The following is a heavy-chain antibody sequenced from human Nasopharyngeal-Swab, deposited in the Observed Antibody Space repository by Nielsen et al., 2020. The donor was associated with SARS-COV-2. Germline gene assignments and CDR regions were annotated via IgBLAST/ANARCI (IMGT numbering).Heavy chain of an antibody. Sequence: ASAQVSCKASGYTFTSYCISWVRQAPEQGLEWMGWISAYNGNTNYAQKLQGRVTMTTDTSTSTAYMELRSLRSDDTAVYYCARGDTAMATDYWGQGTLVTVSS. V-gene: IGHV1-18*01. CDR1: GYTFTSYC. CDR2: ISAYNGNT. D-gene: IGHD5-18*01. CDR3: ARGDTAMATDY. J-gene: IGHJ4*02.